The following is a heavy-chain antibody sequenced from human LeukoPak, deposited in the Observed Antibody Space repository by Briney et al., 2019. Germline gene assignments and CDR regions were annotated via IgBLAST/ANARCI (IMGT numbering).Heavy chain of an antibody. D-gene: IGHD2-15*01. V-gene: IGHV1-69*06. CDR2: IIPIFGTA. J-gene: IGHJ5*02. Sequence: SVKVSCKASGGTFSSYAISWVRQAPGQGLEWMGGIIPIFGTANYAQKFQGRVTITADKSTSTAYMELSSLRSEDTAVYYCARAPSSLHYSINWFDPWGQGTLVTVSS. CDR3: ARAPSSLHYSINWFDP. CDR1: GGTFSSYA.